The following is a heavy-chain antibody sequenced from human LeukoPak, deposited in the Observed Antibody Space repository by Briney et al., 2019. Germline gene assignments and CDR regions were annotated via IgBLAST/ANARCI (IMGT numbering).Heavy chain of an antibody. CDR2: ISAYTGNT. Sequence: ASVKVSCKASGYTFTIYGIGWVRQAPGQELEWMGWISAYTGNTNYAQKFQGGVTMTTDTSTSTAYMEPRSLRSDDTAVYYCASLYCGGDCYPWGAFDIWGQGTMVTVSS. CDR3: ASLYCGGDCYPWGAFDI. J-gene: IGHJ3*02. CDR1: GYTFTIYG. D-gene: IGHD2-21*02. V-gene: IGHV1-18*01.